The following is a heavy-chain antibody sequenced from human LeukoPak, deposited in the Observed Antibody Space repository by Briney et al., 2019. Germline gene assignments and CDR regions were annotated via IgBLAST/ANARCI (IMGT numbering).Heavy chain of an antibody. CDR2: INSGGSST. V-gene: IGHV3-74*01. J-gene: IGHJ4*02. Sequence: GGSLRLPCAASGFTFSSYWMHWVRQAPGKGLVWVSRINSGGSSTSYADSVKGRFTTSRDNAKNSLYLQMNSLRDEDTAVYYCARDLRYDSSGYPDYWGQGTLVTVSS. CDR3: ARDLRYDSSGYPDY. D-gene: IGHD3-22*01. CDR1: GFTFSSYW.